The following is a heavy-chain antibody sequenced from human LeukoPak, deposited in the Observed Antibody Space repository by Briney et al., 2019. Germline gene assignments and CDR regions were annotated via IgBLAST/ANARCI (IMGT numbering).Heavy chain of an antibody. V-gene: IGHV4-59*12. CDR2: LYYMRGA. J-gene: IGHJ4*02. Sequence: SETLSLTCTVSGGSISGYYWSWSRQPPGKGVEWIGNLYYMRGAWYKSSLKSRVTTSVDTSKNQFSLKLSSVTAADTAVYYCARGAEAETSPLDFWGQGTLVTVSS. D-gene: IGHD6-13*01. CDR3: ARGAEAETSPLDF. CDR1: GGSISGYY.